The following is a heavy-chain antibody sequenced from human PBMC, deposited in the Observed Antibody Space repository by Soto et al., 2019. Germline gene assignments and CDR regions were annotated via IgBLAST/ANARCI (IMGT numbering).Heavy chain of an antibody. V-gene: IGHV4-34*01. CDR3: ARDWYFDL. CDR1: GGSFSGYY. CDR2: INHSGST. Sequence: QVQLQQWGAGLLKPSETLSLTCAVYGGSFSGYYWSWIRQPPGKGLEWVGEINHSGSTNYNPSLKRRVTISVDTPKNQFSLKLSSVTAADTAVYYCARDWYFDLWGRGTLVTVSS. J-gene: IGHJ2*01.